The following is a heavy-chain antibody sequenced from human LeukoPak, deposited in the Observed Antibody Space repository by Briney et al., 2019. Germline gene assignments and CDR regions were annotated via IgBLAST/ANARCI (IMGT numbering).Heavy chain of an antibody. V-gene: IGHV4-4*07. CDR2: IYTSGST. CDR1: GGSISSYY. D-gene: IGHD6-13*01. Sequence: NTSETLSLTCTVSGGSISSYYWSWIRQPAGKGLEWIGRIYTSGSTNYNPSLKSRVTMSVDTSKNQFSLKLSSVTAADTAVYYCAREAIAVAGTEHFDYWGQGTLVTVSS. CDR3: AREAIAVAGTEHFDY. J-gene: IGHJ4*02.